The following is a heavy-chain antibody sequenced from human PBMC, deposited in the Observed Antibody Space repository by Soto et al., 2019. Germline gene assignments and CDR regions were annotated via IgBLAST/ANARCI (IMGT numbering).Heavy chain of an antibody. V-gene: IGHV4-30-2*01. CDR1: GGSISSGGYS. Sequence: SETLSLTCAVSGGSISSGGYSWTWIRQPPGRGLEWIGYIYHSASSYYNPSLKSRVTISVDRSKNQFSLKLSSVTAADTAVYYCARAHYGDYGYGMDVWGQGTTVTVSS. D-gene: IGHD4-17*01. J-gene: IGHJ6*02. CDR2: IYHSASS. CDR3: ARAHYGDYGYGMDV.